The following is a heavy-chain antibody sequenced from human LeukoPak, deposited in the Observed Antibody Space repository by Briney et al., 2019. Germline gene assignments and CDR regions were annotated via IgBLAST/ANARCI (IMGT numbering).Heavy chain of an antibody. J-gene: IGHJ6*03. D-gene: IGHD1-26*01. CDR1: GGSISSYY. V-gene: IGHV4-59*01. Sequence: PSETLSLICTVSGGSISSYYWSWIRQPPGKGLEWIGYIYYSGSTNYNPSLKSRVSISIDTSKNQFSLKLSSVTAADTAVYYCARGGIVGATGGDYYYYYMDVWGKGTTVTVSS. CDR3: ARGGIVGATGGDYYYYYMDV. CDR2: IYYSGST.